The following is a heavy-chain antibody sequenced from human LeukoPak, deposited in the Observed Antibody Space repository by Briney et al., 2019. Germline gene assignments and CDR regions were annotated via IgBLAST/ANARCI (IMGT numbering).Heavy chain of an antibody. CDR3: AREPEGLTTESH. CDR2: ISAYNGNT. D-gene: IGHD1-14*01. CDR1: GYTFTSYG. Sequence: KVXXKASGYTFTSYGISWVRQARGQGLEWMGWISAYNGNTNYAQKLQGRVTMTTDTSTSTAYMELSNLGSEDTAVYFCAREPEGLTTESHWGQGTLVTVSS. J-gene: IGHJ4*02. V-gene: IGHV1-18*01.